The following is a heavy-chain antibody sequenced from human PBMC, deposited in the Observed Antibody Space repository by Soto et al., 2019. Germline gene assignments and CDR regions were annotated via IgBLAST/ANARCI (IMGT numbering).Heavy chain of an antibody. D-gene: IGHD6-13*01. CDR2: IYPGDSDT. CDR3: ARQVKYSSSWRYFDY. J-gene: IGHJ4*02. Sequence: QMPGKGLEWMGIIYPGDSDTRYSPSFQGQVTISADKSISTAYLQWSSLKASDTAMYYCARQVKYSSSWRYFDYWGQGTLVTVS. V-gene: IGHV5-51*01.